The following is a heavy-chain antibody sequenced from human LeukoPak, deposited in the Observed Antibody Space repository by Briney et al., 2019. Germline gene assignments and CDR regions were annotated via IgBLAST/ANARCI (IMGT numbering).Heavy chain of an antibody. Sequence: PSETLSLTCAVSVDSISRGGYDCTWIRQHPGKGLEWIGYIYDSGSTYYSPSLKSRVTISADTSKNQCSLRLSSVTAAAATVYYWGRDLGGTNHFDFWGQGTLVTVSS. V-gene: IGHV4-31*11. CDR3: GRDLGGTNHFDF. CDR1: VDSISRGGYD. CDR2: IYDSGST. J-gene: IGHJ4*02. D-gene: IGHD2-8*01.